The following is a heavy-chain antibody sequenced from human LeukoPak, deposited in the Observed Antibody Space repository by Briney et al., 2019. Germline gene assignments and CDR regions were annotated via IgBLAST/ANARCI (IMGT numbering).Heavy chain of an antibody. CDR2: IYYSGST. CDR1: GGSISSSSYY. Sequence: PSETLSLTCTVSGGSISSSSYYWGWIRQPPGKGLEWIGSIYYSGSTYYNPSLKSRVTISVDTSKNQFSLKLSPVAAADTAVYYCATLYYYDTDYWGQGILVTVSS. CDR3: ATLYYYDTDY. V-gene: IGHV4-39*07. J-gene: IGHJ4*02. D-gene: IGHD3-22*01.